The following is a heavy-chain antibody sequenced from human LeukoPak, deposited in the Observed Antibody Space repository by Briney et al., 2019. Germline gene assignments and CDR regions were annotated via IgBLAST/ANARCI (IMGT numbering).Heavy chain of an antibody. Sequence: KGSGPTLVNPTQTLTLTCTFSGFSLSTTGVGVGWIRQPPGKALEWLALIYWDDEKRYSPSLKSRLTITKDTSKNQVVLTMTNMDPVDTATYYCAHTSLVVVPAAIVSWGQGTLVTVSS. CDR2: IYWDDEK. CDR3: AHTSLVVVPAAIVS. CDR1: GFSLSTTGVG. D-gene: IGHD2-2*01. V-gene: IGHV2-5*02. J-gene: IGHJ4*02.